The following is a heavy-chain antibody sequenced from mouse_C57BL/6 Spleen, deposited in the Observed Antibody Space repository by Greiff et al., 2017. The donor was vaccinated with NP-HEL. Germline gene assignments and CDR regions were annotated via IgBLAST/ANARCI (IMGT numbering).Heavy chain of an antibody. D-gene: IGHD2-1*01. Sequence: QVQLQQSGPELVKPGASVKISCKASGYAFSSSWMNWVKQRPGKGLEWIGRIYPGDGDTNYNGKFKGKATLTADKSSSTAYMQLSSLTSEDSAVYFCEIYSYFDDWGKGTTLTVSS. CDR2: IYPGDGDT. J-gene: IGHJ2*01. CDR3: EIYSYFDD. V-gene: IGHV1-82*01. CDR1: GYAFSSSW.